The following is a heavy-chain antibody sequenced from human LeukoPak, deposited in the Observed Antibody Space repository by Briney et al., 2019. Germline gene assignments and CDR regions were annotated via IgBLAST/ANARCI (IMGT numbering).Heavy chain of an antibody. CDR2: IIPILGIA. CDR3: ARDMVRGPRGFDP. J-gene: IGHJ5*02. Sequence: SVKVSAKASGGTFSSYAISWVRQAPGQGLEWMGRIIPILGIANYAQKFQGRVTITADKSTSTAYMELSSLRSEDTAVYYCARDMVRGPRGFDPWGQGTLVTVSS. D-gene: IGHD3-10*01. CDR1: GGTFSSYA. V-gene: IGHV1-69*04.